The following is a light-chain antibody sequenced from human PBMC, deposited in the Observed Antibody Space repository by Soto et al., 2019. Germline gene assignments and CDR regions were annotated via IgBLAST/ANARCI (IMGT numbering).Light chain of an antibody. CDR2: GAS. CDR1: QSISSSY. J-gene: IGKJ1*01. CDR3: QQYGTSPRT. Sequence: DIVLTQSPGTLSLSPGERATLSCRASQSISSSYLAWYQQNPGQAPRLLIYGASNRATGIPDKFSGSGSGTDFTLTISRLEPEDFAVYYCQQYGTSPRTFGQGTKVDIK. V-gene: IGKV3-20*01.